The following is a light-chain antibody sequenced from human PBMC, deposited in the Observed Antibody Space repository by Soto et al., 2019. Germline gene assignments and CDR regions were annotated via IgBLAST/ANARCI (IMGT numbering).Light chain of an antibody. J-gene: IGKJ1*01. CDR3: HQYGSSPRT. Sequence: EIVRTQSPGTLSLSPGERATLSCRSSQTLRGRYLAWYQQKPGQAPRLLIYGASTRATGIPDRFSGSGSGTDFTLTISRLEPEDFAVYYCHQYGSSPRTFGQGTKVDIK. CDR2: GAS. CDR1: QTLRGRY. V-gene: IGKV3-20*01.